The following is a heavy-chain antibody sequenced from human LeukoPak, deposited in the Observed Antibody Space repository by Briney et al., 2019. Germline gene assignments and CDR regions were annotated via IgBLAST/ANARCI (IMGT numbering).Heavy chain of an antibody. CDR1: GGSISSSTYY. V-gene: IGHV4-39*07. D-gene: IGHD3-22*01. CDR2: IYYSGTT. Sequence: KSSETLSLTCTVSGGSISSSTYYWAWVRQPPGKGLEWIASIYYSGTTYYNPSLKSRVTISVDTSRNQFSLNLSSVTAADTAVYYCARASHDSSGYYDYFDYWGQGTLVTVSS. CDR3: ARASHDSSGYYDYFDY. J-gene: IGHJ4*02.